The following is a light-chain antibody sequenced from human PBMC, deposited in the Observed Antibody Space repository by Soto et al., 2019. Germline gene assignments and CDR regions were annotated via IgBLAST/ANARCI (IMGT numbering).Light chain of an antibody. V-gene: IGKV3-20*01. CDR2: GAS. J-gene: IGKJ3*01. Sequence: TQSPSTLSVSPGERATLPCRASQSVSNKLAWYQQKPGQAPRLLIYGASSRATGIPDRFSGSGSGTDFALTISRLEPEDFAVYYCQHYGSSLPITFGPGTKVDIK. CDR3: QHYGSSLPIT. CDR1: QSVSNK.